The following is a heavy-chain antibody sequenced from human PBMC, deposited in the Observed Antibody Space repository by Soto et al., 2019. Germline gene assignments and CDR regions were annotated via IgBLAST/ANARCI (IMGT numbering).Heavy chain of an antibody. J-gene: IGHJ4*02. CDR1: GFTFSSYA. Sequence: PVGSLRLSCAASGFTFSSYAMSWVRQAPGKGLEWASAISGSGGSTYYADSVKGRFTISRDNSKNTLYLQMNSLRAEDTAVYYCAKDHIVVVTAIFDYWGQGTLVTVSS. CDR2: ISGSGGST. CDR3: AKDHIVVVTAIFDY. V-gene: IGHV3-23*01. D-gene: IGHD2-21*02.